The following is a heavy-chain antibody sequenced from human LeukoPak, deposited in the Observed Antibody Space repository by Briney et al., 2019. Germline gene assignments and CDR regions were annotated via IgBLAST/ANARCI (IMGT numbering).Heavy chain of an antibody. V-gene: IGHV1-46*01. Sequence: GPSVKVSCKASGYTFTSYYMHWVRQAPGQGLEWMGIINPSGGSTSYAQKFQGRVTMTRDTSTSTVYMELSSLRSEDTAVYYCARDPLVGYSSGPPDYWGQGTLVTVSS. CDR1: GYTFTSYY. D-gene: IGHD6-19*01. J-gene: IGHJ4*02. CDR3: ARDPLVGYSSGPPDY. CDR2: INPSGGST.